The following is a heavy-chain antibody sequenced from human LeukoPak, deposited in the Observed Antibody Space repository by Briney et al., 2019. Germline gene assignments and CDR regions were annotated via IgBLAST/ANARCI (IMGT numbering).Heavy chain of an antibody. Sequence: GRSLRLSCAASGFTFSSYAMHWVRQAPGKGLEWVAVISYDGSSKYYADSVKGRFTISRDNSKNTLYLQMNSLRAEDTAVYYCASPWYSSSWYYYGMDVWGQGTTVTVSS. CDR3: ASPWYSSSWYYYGMDV. CDR2: ISYDGSSK. CDR1: GFTFSSYA. V-gene: IGHV3-30-3*01. J-gene: IGHJ6*02. D-gene: IGHD6-13*01.